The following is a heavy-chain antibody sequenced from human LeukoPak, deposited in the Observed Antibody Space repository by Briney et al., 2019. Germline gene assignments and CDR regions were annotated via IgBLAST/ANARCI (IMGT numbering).Heavy chain of an antibody. D-gene: IGHD6-19*01. CDR3: ARERGTLAVAGDAVDI. CDR1: GYTFTGYY. Sequence: ASVKVSCKASGYTFTGYYMHWVRQAPGEGLEWMGWINPNSGGTKYAQKFQGRVTMTMDTSINTAYMEVRRLTSDDTAVYYCARERGTLAVAGDAVDIWGQGTMVTVSS. J-gene: IGHJ3*02. V-gene: IGHV1-2*02. CDR2: INPNSGGT.